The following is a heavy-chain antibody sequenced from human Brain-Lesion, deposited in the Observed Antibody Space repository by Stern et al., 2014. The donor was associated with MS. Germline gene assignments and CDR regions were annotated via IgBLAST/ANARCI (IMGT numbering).Heavy chain of an antibody. CDR2: MYSSGGI. Sequence: VQLVESGPGLVKPSQTLSLTCTVSGGSISSGSYYWNWIRQPAGKGLEWIGRMYSSGGINYNPSLKSRVTISGDTSTNQFSLKVFFVTAADTAVYYCARETGGYTYGDTDFFDFWGQGALVTVSS. V-gene: IGHV4-61*02. CDR1: GGSISSGSYY. J-gene: IGHJ4*02. D-gene: IGHD5-18*01. CDR3: ARETGGYTYGDTDFFDF.